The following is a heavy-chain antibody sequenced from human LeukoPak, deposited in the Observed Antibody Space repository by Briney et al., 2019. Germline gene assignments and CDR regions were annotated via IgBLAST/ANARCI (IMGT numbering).Heavy chain of an antibody. V-gene: IGHV1-8*01. J-gene: IGHJ4*02. CDR3: ARQRRATPFGGVIVIREVDY. CDR2: MNPNSGNT. CDR1: GYTFTSYD. D-gene: IGHD3-16*02. Sequence: ASVKVSCKASGYTFTSYDINWVRQATGQGLEWMGWMNPNSGNTGYAQKFQGRVTMTRNTSISTAYMELSSLRSEDTAVYYCARQRRATPFGGVIVIREVDYWGQGTLVTVSS.